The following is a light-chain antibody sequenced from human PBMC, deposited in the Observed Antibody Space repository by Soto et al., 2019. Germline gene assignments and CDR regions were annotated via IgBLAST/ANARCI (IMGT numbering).Light chain of an antibody. J-gene: IGKJ5*01. CDR1: QTISNRL. Sequence: EIVLTQSPGTLSLSPGERATLSCRASQTISNRLLAWYQQKPGQSPRLLIYGASSRATGIPDRFIGSGSGTDFTLTISRLEPEDFAVYACQQYGRAPITLGHGTRLEIK. CDR3: QQYGRAPIT. V-gene: IGKV3-20*01. CDR2: GAS.